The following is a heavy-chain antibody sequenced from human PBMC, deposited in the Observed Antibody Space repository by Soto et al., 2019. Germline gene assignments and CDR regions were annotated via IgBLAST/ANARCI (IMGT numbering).Heavy chain of an antibody. Sequence: QVQVVQSGAEVKKPGSSVKVPCKATGGTFSSYTISWVRQAPGQGFEWMGEVIPVRDLSHYAQKFQGRVTITADKSTRTAYMELSRLRSEDTAVYYCARVPTVMGGAFYLDYWSQGTLVTVSS. D-gene: IGHD5-18*01. CDR3: ARVPTVMGGAFYLDY. CDR1: GGTFSSYT. CDR2: VIPVRDLS. V-gene: IGHV1-69*04. J-gene: IGHJ4*02.